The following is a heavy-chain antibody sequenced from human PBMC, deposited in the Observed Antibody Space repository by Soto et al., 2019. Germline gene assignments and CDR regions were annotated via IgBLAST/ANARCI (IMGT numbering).Heavy chain of an antibody. D-gene: IGHD2-2*01. CDR3: ARERKPIVVVPAARNYYYGMDV. Sequence: SVKVSCKAAGGTFSSYASSWVRQAPGQGLELMGGIIPIFGTANYAQKFQGRVTITADKSTSTAYMELSGLRSEDTAVYYCARERKPIVVVPAARNYYYGMDVWGQGTTVTVSS. CDR1: GGTFSSYA. J-gene: IGHJ6*02. V-gene: IGHV1-69*06. CDR2: IIPIFGTA.